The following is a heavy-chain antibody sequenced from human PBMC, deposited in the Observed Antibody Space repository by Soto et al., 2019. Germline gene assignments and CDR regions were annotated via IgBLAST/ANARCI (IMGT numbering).Heavy chain of an antibody. Sequence: EVQLVESGGGLVKPGGSLRLSCAASGFTFSSYSMNWVRQAPGKGLEWVSSISSSSSYIYYADSVKGRFTISRDNAKNSLYLQMNSLRAEDTAVYYCARDHSRNDPIGWFAPWGQGTLVTVSS. V-gene: IGHV3-21*01. CDR2: ISSSSSYI. CDR3: ARDHSRNDPIGWFAP. J-gene: IGHJ5*02. D-gene: IGHD1-1*01. CDR1: GFTFSSYS.